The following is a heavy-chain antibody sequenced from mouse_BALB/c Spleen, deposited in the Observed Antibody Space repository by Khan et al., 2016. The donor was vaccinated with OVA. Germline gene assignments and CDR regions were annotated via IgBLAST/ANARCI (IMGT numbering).Heavy chain of an antibody. CDR2: ITNNGFT. CDR1: GYSITSGYA. Sequence: EVQLVESGPGLVKPSQSLTITCTITGYSITSGYAWNWIRKFPGNKLEWMDFITNNGFTSYTQSLKSRNSITRDTSMNQFFLQLNSETTEDSTTDKCARWNGYGYCCDYWGQGTTLTVAS. V-gene: IGHV3-2*02. CDR3: ARWNGYGYCCDY. D-gene: IGHD1-1*01. J-gene: IGHJ2*01.